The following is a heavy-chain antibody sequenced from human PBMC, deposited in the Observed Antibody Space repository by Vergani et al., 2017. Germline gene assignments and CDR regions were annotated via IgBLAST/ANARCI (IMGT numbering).Heavy chain of an antibody. D-gene: IGHD5-18*01. CDR3: ARALMEYSSPADY. CDR2: INPNRGGT. J-gene: IGHJ4*02. CDR1: GYTFTGYY. V-gene: IGHV1-2*04. Sequence: QVQLVQSGAEVKKPGASVKVSCKASGYTFTGYYMHWVRQAPGQGLEWMGWINPNRGGTNYAQKFQGWVTMTRDTSISTAYMELSRLRSDDTAVYYCARALMEYSSPADYWGQGTLVTVSS.